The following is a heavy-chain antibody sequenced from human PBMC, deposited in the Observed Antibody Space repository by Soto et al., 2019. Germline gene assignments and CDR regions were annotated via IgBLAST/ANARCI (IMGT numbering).Heavy chain of an antibody. CDR3: ARLAAAGPVDY. CDR1: CGPPRSCSFY. V-gene: IGHV4-39*07. D-gene: IGHD6-13*01. CDR2: IYYSGST. Sequence: SETPFPPRPFSCGPPRSCSFYLGWVRQPPGKGLEWIGSIYYSGSTYYNPSLKSRVTISVDTSKNQFSLKLSSVTAADTAVYYCARLAAAGPVDYWGQGTLVTVSS. J-gene: IGHJ4*02.